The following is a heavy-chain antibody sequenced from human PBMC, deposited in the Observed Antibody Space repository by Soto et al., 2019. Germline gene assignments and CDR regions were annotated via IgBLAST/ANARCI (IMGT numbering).Heavy chain of an antibody. D-gene: IGHD2-21*01. CDR2: IYYSGST. CDR1: GGSISSFY. V-gene: IGHV4-59*08. CDR3: GKISSPGDNAY. Sequence: SETLSLTCTVSGGSISSFYWSWIRQPPGKGLEWIGYIYYSGSTNYSPSLKSRVTISVDTSKNHFSLKLNSVTAADTAVYYCGKISSPGDNAYWGQGTLVTVSS. J-gene: IGHJ4*02.